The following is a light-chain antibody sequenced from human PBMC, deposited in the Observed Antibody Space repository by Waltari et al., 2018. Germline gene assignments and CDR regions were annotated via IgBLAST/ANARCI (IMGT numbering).Light chain of an antibody. CDR2: RVS. CDR1: QSLVHSDGNTY. V-gene: IGKV2-30*02. Sequence: AVMTHSPLPLPVTLGQPASISSRSSQSLVHSDGNTYFIWFQQRPGQSPTRLFYRVSNRDSGVPDRFSGSGSGTDFTLKISRLEAEDVAVYYCKQDTHWPYTFGQGTKVKIK. CDR3: KQDTHWPYT. J-gene: IGKJ1*01.